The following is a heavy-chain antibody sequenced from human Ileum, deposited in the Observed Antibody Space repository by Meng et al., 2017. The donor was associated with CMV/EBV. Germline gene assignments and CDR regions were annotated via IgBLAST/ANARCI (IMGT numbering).Heavy chain of an antibody. Sequence: LPLQDPGPGLLKPLETLSLTCSVSGGSITTNKYYWGWIRQPPGKGLEWIGSIFYSGSTYYKPSLKSRVTISRDTSKNQFSLKLTSVTAADTAVYFCARDLVGFLEGFDPWGQGTLVTVSS. CDR3: ARDLVGFLEGFDP. J-gene: IGHJ5*02. D-gene: IGHD3-3*01. CDR1: GGSITTNKYY. CDR2: IFYSGST. V-gene: IGHV4-39*07.